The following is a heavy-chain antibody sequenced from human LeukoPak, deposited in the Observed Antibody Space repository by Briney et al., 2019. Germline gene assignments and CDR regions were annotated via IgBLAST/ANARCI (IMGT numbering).Heavy chain of an antibody. CDR2: ISGSSSTK. CDR1: GFTFSSYD. V-gene: IGHV3-48*01. Sequence: GGSLRLSCAASGFTFSSYDMDWVRQAPGKGLEWVSYISGSSSTKYYADSVKGRFFISRDNAKNSLYLQMNSLRAEDTAVYYCARDRKSGEWDLVPWGQGTLVTVTS. D-gene: IGHD1-26*01. J-gene: IGHJ4*02. CDR3: ARDRKSGEWDLVP.